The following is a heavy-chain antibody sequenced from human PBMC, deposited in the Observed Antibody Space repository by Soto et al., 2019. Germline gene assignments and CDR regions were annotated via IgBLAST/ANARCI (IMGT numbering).Heavy chain of an antibody. CDR1: GYTFTSYG. D-gene: IGHD2-2*01. Sequence: ASVKVSCKASGYTFTSYGISWVRQAPGQGLELMGLISAYNGNTNYAQKLQGRVTMTTDTSTSTAYMELRSLRSDDTAVYYCARGYCSSTSCYPNWFDPWGQGTLVTVSS. V-gene: IGHV1-18*04. J-gene: IGHJ5*02. CDR2: ISAYNGNT. CDR3: ARGYCSSTSCYPNWFDP.